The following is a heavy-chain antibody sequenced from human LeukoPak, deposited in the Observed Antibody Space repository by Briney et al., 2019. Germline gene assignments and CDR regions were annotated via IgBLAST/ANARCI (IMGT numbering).Heavy chain of an antibody. CDR3: ARALYYYDSSGYYPGNFQH. CDR1: GGTFSSYA. J-gene: IGHJ1*01. V-gene: IGHV1-69*05. Sequence: SVKVSCKATGGTFSSYAISWVRQAPGQGLEWMGRIIPIFGTANYAQKFQGRVTITTDESTSTAYMELSSLRSEDTAVYYCARALYYYDSSGYYPGNFQHWGQGTLVTVSS. D-gene: IGHD3-22*01. CDR2: IIPIFGTA.